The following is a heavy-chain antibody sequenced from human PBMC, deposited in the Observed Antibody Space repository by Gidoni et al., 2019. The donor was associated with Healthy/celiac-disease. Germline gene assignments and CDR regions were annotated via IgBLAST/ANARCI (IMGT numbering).Heavy chain of an antibody. Sequence: EVQLLESGGGLVQPGGSLRLSCSASGFTFSCYAMSWVRQAPGKGLEWVSAIRGSGGSTYYADSVKGRFTISRDNSKNTLYLQMNSLRAEDTAVYYCANDKEYYYGSGSPYGMDVWGQGTTVTVSS. V-gene: IGHV3-23*01. D-gene: IGHD3-10*01. CDR2: IRGSGGST. CDR3: ANDKEYYYGSGSPYGMDV. CDR1: GFTFSCYA. J-gene: IGHJ6*02.